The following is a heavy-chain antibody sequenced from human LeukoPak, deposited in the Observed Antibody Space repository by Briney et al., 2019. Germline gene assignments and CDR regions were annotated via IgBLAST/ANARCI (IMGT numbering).Heavy chain of an antibody. D-gene: IGHD3-3*01. CDR2: INPHSGGT. CDR3: ARESSSWIFGVNINWFDP. J-gene: IGHJ5*02. CDR1: GYTFTGYY. Sequence: ASVKVSCKASGYTFTGYYIHWVRQAPGQGLEWMGWINPHSGGTNYAQKVQGGVTMTRDTSITTAYMELSSLRSDDTAVYYCARESSSWIFGVNINWFDPWGQGTLVTVSS. V-gene: IGHV1-2*02.